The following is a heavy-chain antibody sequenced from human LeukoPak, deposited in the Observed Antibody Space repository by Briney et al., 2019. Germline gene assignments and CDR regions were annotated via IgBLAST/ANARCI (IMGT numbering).Heavy chain of an antibody. J-gene: IGHJ4*02. CDR2: INAGNGNT. D-gene: IGHD3-10*01. Sequence: ASVKVSCKASGYTFTSCAMHWVRQAPGQRLEWMGWINAGNGNTKYSQKFQGRVTITRDTSASTAYMELNSLRSEDTAVYYCARGRMVRGAPPDYWGQGTLVTVSS. CDR3: ARGRMVRGAPPDY. V-gene: IGHV1-3*01. CDR1: GYTFTSCA.